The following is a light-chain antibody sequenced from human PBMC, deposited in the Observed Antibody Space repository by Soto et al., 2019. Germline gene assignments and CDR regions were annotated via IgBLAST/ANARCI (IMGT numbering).Light chain of an antibody. CDR2: QAS. J-gene: IGKJ1*01. CDR1: QSVGTS. CDR3: QQYHSSST. Sequence: DIQMTQSPSTLSASVGDGVTITCRASQSVGTSLAWYHQKPGKAPKLPIFQASILKGGVPSRFSGSGSGTEFTLTISSLQPDDFADYYCQQYHSSSTFGQGTRVDLK. V-gene: IGKV1-5*03.